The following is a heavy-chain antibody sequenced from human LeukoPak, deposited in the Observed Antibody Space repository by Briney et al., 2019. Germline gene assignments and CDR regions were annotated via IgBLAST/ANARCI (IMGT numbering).Heavy chain of an antibody. CDR3: ARSATDYGDDLTRYFDY. D-gene: IGHD4-17*01. Sequence: SETLSLTCTVSGGSISDYSWSWIRQPPGKGLEWIGNIYYSGSANHNPSLKSRVTISRDTSKNQFSLKLSSVTAADTAVYYCARSATDYGDDLTRYFDYWGQGTLVTVSS. V-gene: IGHV4-59*12. J-gene: IGHJ4*02. CDR1: GGSISDYS. CDR2: IYYSGSA.